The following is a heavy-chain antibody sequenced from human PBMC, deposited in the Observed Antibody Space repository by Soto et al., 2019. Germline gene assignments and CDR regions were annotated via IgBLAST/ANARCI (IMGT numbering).Heavy chain of an antibody. J-gene: IGHJ2*01. CDR3: ARLHSGPLWYFDL. CDR1: SNSISTGSVYY. Sequence: QLQLQEPGPGLVKPSETLSLSCTVPSNSISTGSVYYWGWVRQPPGKGLEFIGSIYYSGNTYKNPSRKSRVDISVDTSKNQVSLQLSSVTVADTAVYYCARLHSGPLWYFDLWGRGTLVSVSS. V-gene: IGHV4-39*01. CDR2: IYYSGNT. D-gene: IGHD2-15*01.